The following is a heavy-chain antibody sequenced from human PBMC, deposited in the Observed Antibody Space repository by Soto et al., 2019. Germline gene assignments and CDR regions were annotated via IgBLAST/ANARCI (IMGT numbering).Heavy chain of an antibody. D-gene: IGHD6-6*01. Sequence: GSLRLSCAASGFTFSSYGMHWVRQAPGKGLEWVAVIWYDGSNKYYADSVKGRFTISRDNSKNTLYLQMNSLRAEDTAVYYCARDRKSSIAARPTLYGMDVWGQGTTVTVSS. J-gene: IGHJ6*02. CDR2: IWYDGSNK. CDR1: GFTFSSYG. V-gene: IGHV3-33*01. CDR3: ARDRKSSIAARPTLYGMDV.